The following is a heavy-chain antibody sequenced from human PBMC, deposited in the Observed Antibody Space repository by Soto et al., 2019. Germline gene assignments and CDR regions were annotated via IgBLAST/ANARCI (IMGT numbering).Heavy chain of an antibody. J-gene: IGHJ4*02. CDR2: MYNSGST. CDR3: ASMGYHYGSGSYPLDY. CDR1: GGSISTYY. V-gene: IGHV4-59*08. Sequence: SETLSLTCNVSGGSISTYYWTWIRQPPGKGLEWIGFMYNSGSTHYNPSLKSRVTISLDTSKNQFSLNLRSVTAADTAVYYCASMGYHYGSGSYPLDYWGQGNLVTISS. D-gene: IGHD3-10*01.